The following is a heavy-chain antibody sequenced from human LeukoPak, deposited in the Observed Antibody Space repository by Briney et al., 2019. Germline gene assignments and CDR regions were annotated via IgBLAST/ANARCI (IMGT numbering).Heavy chain of an antibody. CDR1: GFTFTTYW. D-gene: IGHD3-10*01. V-gene: IGHV3-7*01. CDR3: ARAMIWFGEPNFDY. Sequence: GGSLRLSCAASGFTFTTYWMSWVRQAPGKGLEWVANIKQDGTEKYYVDSVKGRFTISRDNAKNSLYLQMNSLRVEDTAVYSCARAMIWFGEPNFDYWGQGTLVTVSS. J-gene: IGHJ4*02. CDR2: IKQDGTEK.